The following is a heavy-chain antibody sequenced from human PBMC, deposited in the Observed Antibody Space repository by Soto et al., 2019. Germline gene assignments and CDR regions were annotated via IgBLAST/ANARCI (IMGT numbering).Heavy chain of an antibody. CDR2: IYPGDSDT. CDR1: GYSFTSYW. V-gene: IGHV5-51*01. D-gene: IGHD2-2*01. CDR3: ARGYCTTTICDPWFDP. J-gene: IGHJ5*02. Sequence: GESLKISCTGVGYSFTSYWVGWVRQMPGKGLEWMGIIYPGDSDTRYSPSFQGQVTISADKSITTAYLQWSSLKASDTAMYYCARGYCTTTICDPWFDPWGQGTLVTVSS.